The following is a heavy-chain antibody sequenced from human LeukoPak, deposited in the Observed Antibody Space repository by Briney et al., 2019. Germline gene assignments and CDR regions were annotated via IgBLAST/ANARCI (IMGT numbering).Heavy chain of an antibody. V-gene: IGHV3-74*03. CDR1: GFTFSNSW. CDR2: IKSDGSYI. D-gene: IGHD5-18*01. J-gene: IGHJ4*02. Sequence: GGSLRLSCAASGFTFSNSWMHWVRQGPGKGPVWVSRIKSDGSYITYADSVKGRFIISRDNAENTLYLQMNSLRAEDTAVYYCARGAGYSYGADYWGQGTLVTVSS. CDR3: ARGAGYSYGADY.